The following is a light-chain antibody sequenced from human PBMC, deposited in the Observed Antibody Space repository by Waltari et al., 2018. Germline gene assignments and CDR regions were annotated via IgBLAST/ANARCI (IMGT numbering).Light chain of an antibody. J-gene: IGLJ7*01. V-gene: IGLV1-51*02. Sequence: QSVLTQPPSVSAAPGQRVTISCSGGRSNIGKNSVSWYRQFPGTAPKLLIYENTERPSGIPGRFSGSKSGTAATLDITGLQAGDEADYYCGTWDSSLSGAVFGGGTHLTVL. CDR1: RSNIGKNS. CDR2: ENT. CDR3: GTWDSSLSGAV.